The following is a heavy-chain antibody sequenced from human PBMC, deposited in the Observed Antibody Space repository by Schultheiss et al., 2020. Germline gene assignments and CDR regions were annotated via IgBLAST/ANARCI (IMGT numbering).Heavy chain of an antibody. J-gene: IGHJ4*02. D-gene: IGHD3-10*01. CDR3: VQGRTGIGARH. CDR2: IYWDDDK. V-gene: IGHV2-5*02. Sequence: SGPTLVKPTQTLTLTCTFSGFPLSTSGVGVGWIRQPPGKALEWLALIYWDDDKRYSPSLKSRLTITKDTSKNQVVLTMTNMDPVDTATYYCVQGRTGIGARHWGQGTLVTVSS. CDR1: GFPLSTSGVG.